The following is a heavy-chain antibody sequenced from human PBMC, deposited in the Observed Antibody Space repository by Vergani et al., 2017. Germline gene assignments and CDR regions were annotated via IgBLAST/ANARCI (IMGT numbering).Heavy chain of an antibody. CDR1: GYSFTSYW. CDR3: ARLSPGSIAVAGYAFDI. V-gene: IGHV5-10-1*01. D-gene: IGHD6-19*01. J-gene: IGHJ3*02. Sequence: EVQLVQSGAEVKQPGASLRISCKGSGYSFTSYWISWVRQMPGKGLEWMGRIDPSDSYTYYSPSFQGHVTISADKSISTAYLQWSSLKASDTAMYYCARLSPGSIAVAGYAFDIWGQGTMVTVSS. CDR2: IDPSDSYT.